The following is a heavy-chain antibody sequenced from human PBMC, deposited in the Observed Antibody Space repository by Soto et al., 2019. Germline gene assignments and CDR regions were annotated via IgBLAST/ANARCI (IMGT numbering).Heavy chain of an antibody. Sequence: GGSLRLSCAASGFTFSSYAMSWVRQAPGKGLEWVSAISGSGGSTYYADSVKGRFTISRDNSKNTLYLQINSLRAEDAAIYFCAKDLRSTWYYYYGMDVWGQGTTVTSP. CDR2: ISGSGGST. CDR1: GFTFSSYA. D-gene: IGHD6-13*01. J-gene: IGHJ6*02. V-gene: IGHV3-23*01. CDR3: AKDLRSTWYYYYGMDV.